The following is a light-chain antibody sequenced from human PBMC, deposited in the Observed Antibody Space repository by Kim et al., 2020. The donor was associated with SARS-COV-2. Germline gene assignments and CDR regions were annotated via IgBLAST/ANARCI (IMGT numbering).Light chain of an antibody. Sequence: VALGQTVRITCQGDSLRSYYATWYQQKPGQAPIVVIHGKNNRPSGIPDRFSGSSSGNTASLTITGTQAGDEADYYCNSRDSNDNVVFGGGTKLTVL. CDR3: NSRDSNDNVV. J-gene: IGLJ2*01. CDR1: SLRSYY. CDR2: GKN. V-gene: IGLV3-19*01.